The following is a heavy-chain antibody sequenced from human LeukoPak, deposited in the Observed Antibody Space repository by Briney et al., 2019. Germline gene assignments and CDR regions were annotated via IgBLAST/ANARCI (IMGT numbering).Heavy chain of an antibody. CDR3: AKVPQWSSFRFFDY. CDR2: ISGSGGTT. J-gene: IGHJ4*02. D-gene: IGHD6-13*01. CDR1: GFTFNSYG. V-gene: IGHV3-23*01. Sequence: SGGSLRLSCAASGFTFNSYGMSWVRQAPGKGLEWVSAISGSGGTTYYADSVKGRFTISRDNSKSTLYLQMNSLRAEDTAVYYCAKVPQWSSFRFFDYWGQGTLVTVSS.